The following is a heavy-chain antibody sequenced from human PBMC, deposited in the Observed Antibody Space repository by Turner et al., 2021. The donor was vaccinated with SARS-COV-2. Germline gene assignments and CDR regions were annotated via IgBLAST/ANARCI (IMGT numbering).Heavy chain of an antibody. CDR1: GYPFTSYA. Sequence: QVYLVQSGPEVKKPGASVKVSCKASGYPFTSYAISWVRQAPGHGLEWMGMISGYNDNIRYEQNIQGRATMTKEASTNTAFMELRSLRSDDTAVYCWAREDTSGLFDYWGQGTLVTVSS. CDR3: AREDTSGLFDY. D-gene: IGHD6-19*01. V-gene: IGHV1-18*04. J-gene: IGHJ4*02. CDR2: ISGYNDNI.